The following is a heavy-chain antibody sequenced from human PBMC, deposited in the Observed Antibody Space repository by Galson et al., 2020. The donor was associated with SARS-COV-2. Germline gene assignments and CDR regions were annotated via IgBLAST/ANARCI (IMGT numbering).Heavy chain of an antibody. CDR1: GFTFSDYY. CDR3: AREVRSSNNDAFGT. V-gene: IGHV3-11*04. Sequence: NSGGSLRLSCAASGFTFSDYYMSWIRQAPGKRLEWVSYISSSGDTIYYADSVKGRFTMSRDNAKNSLYLQMNSLRAEDTAVYYCAREVRSSNNDAFGTWGQGTMVTVSS. CDR2: ISSSGDTI. D-gene: IGHD6-13*01. J-gene: IGHJ3*02.